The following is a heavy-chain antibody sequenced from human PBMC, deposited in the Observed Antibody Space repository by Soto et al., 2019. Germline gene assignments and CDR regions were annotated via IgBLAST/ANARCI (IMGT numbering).Heavy chain of an antibody. Sequence: ASVKVSCKASGYTFTSYGISWVRQAPGQGLEWMGWISAYNGNTNYAQKLQGRITMTTDTSTSTAYMDLRSLRSDDTAVYYCARLGLSSSARLSSSEDVCGQAPTVTVFS. CDR1: GYTFTSYG. V-gene: IGHV1-18*04. J-gene: IGHJ6*02. CDR3: ARLGLSSSARLSSSEDV. CDR2: ISAYNGNT. D-gene: IGHD6-6*01.